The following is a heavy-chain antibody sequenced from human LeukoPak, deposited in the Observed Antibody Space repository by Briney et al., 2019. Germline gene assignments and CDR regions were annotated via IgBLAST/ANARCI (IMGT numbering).Heavy chain of an antibody. CDR2: ISSGGAGT. D-gene: IGHD3-16*01. V-gene: IGHV3-23*01. CDR1: VFTFSNSA. J-gene: IGHJ4*02. CDR3: ARDLLMITSH. Sequence: GGSLRLSCAASVFTFSNSAMNWVRQAPGKGLEWVSTISSGGAGTYYADSVKGRFSISRDNSKNTLYLQMNSLRAKDTAVYYCARDLLMITSHWGQGTLVTVSS.